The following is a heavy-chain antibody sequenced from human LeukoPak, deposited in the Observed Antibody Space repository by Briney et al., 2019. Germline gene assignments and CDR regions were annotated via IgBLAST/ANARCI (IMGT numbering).Heavy chain of an antibody. CDR1: GYSFTSYW. V-gene: IGHV5-51*01. Sequence: GESLKISCKGSGYSFTSYWIGWVRQMPGKGLEWMGIIYPGDSDTRYSPSFQGQVTISADKSISTAYLQWSSLKASDTAMYYWASLFGRPSTTEPPPPLAFFDIGGKGTMVTVSS. CDR3: ASLFGRPSTTEPPPPLAFFDI. D-gene: IGHD3-3*01. CDR2: IYPGDSDT. J-gene: IGHJ3*02.